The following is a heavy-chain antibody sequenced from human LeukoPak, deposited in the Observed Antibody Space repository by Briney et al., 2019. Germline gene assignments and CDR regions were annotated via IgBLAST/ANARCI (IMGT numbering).Heavy chain of an antibody. D-gene: IGHD1-1*01. CDR1: GGSFSGYY. Sequence: PETLSLTCAVYGGSFSGYYWSWIRQPPGKGLEWIGEINHSGSTNYNPSLKSRVTISVDTSKNQFSLKLSSVTAADTAVYFCARIGNYCFDYWGQGTLVTVSA. CDR3: ARIGNYCFDY. CDR2: INHSGST. J-gene: IGHJ4*02. V-gene: IGHV4-34*01.